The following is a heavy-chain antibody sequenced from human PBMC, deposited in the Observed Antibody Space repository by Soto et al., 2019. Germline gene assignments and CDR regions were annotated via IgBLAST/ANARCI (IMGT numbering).Heavy chain of an antibody. CDR3: ARSVEGHFDY. Sequence: EVQLVESGGDLVQRGGSLRLSCVASGFTFSVYSMKWVRQAPGKGLEWFSYITSDTKTIKYAESVKGRFTISRDNAKNSLYLQRNSLRDEDTAVYYCARSVEGHFDYWGQGTVVTVSS. D-gene: IGHD6-19*01. V-gene: IGHV3-48*02. J-gene: IGHJ4*02. CDR1: GFTFSVYS. CDR2: ITSDTKTI.